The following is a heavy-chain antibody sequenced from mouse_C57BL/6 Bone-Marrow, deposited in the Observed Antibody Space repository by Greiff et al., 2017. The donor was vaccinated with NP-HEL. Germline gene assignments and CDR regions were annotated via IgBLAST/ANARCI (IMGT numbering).Heavy chain of an antibody. V-gene: IGHV1-69*01. D-gene: IGHD6-5*01. Sequence: QVQLQQPGAELVMPGASVKLSCKASGYTFTSYWMHWVKQRPGQGLEWIGEIDPSDSYTNYNQKFKGKSTLTVDKSSSTAYMQLSSLTSEDSAVYYCARDGSLYYYAMDDWGQGTSVTVSS. CDR3: ARDGSLYYYAMDD. J-gene: IGHJ4*01. CDR1: GYTFTSYW. CDR2: IDPSDSYT.